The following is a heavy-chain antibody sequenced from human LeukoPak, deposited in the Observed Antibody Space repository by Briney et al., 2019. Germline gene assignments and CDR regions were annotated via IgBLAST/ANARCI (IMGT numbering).Heavy chain of an antibody. D-gene: IGHD1-1*01. V-gene: IGHV3-30*04. J-gene: IGHJ5*02. CDR2: ISYDGNNY. Sequence: GGSLRLSCAASGFTFSTYSMHWVRQAPGKGLEWVAVISYDGNNYYYADSVKGRLTISRDNSKNTLYLQMNSLRAEDTAIYYCARLTTALYNLQPPYDYNWFDPWGQGTLVTVSS. CDR1: GFTFSTYS. CDR3: ARLTTALYNLQPPYDYNWFDP.